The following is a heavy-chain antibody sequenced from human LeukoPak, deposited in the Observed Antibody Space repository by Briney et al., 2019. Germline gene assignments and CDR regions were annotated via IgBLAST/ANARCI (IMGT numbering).Heavy chain of an antibody. J-gene: IGHJ4*02. CDR1: GFTFSNYA. CDR3: AKAIHTSSSGVVDY. Sequence: PGGSLILSCAASGFTFSNYAMHWVRQAPGKGLEWVTFIRYDGSNKYYAESVKGRFTISRDNSKNTLYLQMNNLRPEDTAVYYCAKAIHTSSSGVVDYWGQGTLVTVSS. V-gene: IGHV3-30*02. CDR2: IRYDGSNK. D-gene: IGHD6-6*01.